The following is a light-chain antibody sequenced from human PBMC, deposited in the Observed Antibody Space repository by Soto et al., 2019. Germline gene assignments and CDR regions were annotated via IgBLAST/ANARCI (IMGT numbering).Light chain of an antibody. Sequence: EVVLTQSPATLSLSPGEKATLSCRASQSISTFLSWYQQKPGLAPRLLIYDASNRATGIPDRFSGSGSGTDFTLTIRSLGPEDFGVYYCQQCANWPPKWSFGQGTKVEIK. CDR3: QQCANWPPKWS. J-gene: IGKJ1*01. CDR2: DAS. V-gene: IGKV3-11*01. CDR1: QSISTF.